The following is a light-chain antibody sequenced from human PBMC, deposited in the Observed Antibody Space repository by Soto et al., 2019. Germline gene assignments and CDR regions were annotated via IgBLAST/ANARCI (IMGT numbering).Light chain of an antibody. CDR1: NSNIGRYS. J-gene: IGLJ3*02. CDR2: SDD. CDR3: AAWDDNLNGPL. V-gene: IGLV1-44*01. Sequence: QAGVTQPPSLSRTPEPRVTISCSGSNSNIGRYSVNWYQHFPGTAPTILIYSDDERPSGVPDRFSGSKSGTSASLAISGLQSEDEAEYYWAAWDDNLNGPLFGGGTKLTFL.